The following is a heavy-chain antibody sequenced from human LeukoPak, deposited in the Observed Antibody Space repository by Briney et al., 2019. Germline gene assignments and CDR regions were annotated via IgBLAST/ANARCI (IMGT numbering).Heavy chain of an antibody. CDR1: GGSINTPNYY. V-gene: IGHV4-61*02. CDR2: IYTSGST. Sequence: PSETLSLTGTVSGGSINTPNYYWGWIRQPAGKGLEWIGRIYTSGSTNYNPSLKSRVTMSVDTSKNQFSLKLSSVTAADTAVYYCAREILEGIAVAGHSIFDYWGQGTLVTVSS. CDR3: AREILEGIAVAGHSIFDY. D-gene: IGHD6-19*01. J-gene: IGHJ4*02.